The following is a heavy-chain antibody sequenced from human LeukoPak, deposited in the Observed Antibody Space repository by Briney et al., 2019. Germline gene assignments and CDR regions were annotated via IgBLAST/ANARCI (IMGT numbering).Heavy chain of an antibody. D-gene: IGHD3-16*01. CDR2: FDPEDGGT. V-gene: IGHV1-24*01. Sequence: ASVEVSCKVSGYTLTELSMHWVRQAPGKGLEWMGGFDPEDGGTIYAQKFQGRVTMTEDTSTDTAYMELSSLRSEDTAVYYCATEVVWGSPFDYWGQGTLVTVSS. J-gene: IGHJ4*02. CDR3: ATEVVWGSPFDY. CDR1: GYTLTELS.